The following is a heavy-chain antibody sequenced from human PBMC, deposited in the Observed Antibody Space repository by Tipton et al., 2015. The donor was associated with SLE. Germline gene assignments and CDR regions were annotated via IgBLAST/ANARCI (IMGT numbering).Heavy chain of an antibody. CDR3: ASLYSSGSSADY. CDR1: GGSISSYY. V-gene: IGHV4-4*07. CDR2: IYTNENT. Sequence: TLSLTCTVSGGSISSYYWGWIRQPAGGGLEWIGRIYTNENTNYNPTLKSRVTMSLDTSKNQFSLDLSSVTAADTAVYHCASLYSSGSSADYWGQGTLVTVSS. J-gene: IGHJ4*02. D-gene: IGHD6-19*01.